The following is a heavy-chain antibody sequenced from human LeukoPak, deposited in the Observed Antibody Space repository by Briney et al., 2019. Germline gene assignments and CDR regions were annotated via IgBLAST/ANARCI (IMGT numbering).Heavy chain of an antibody. D-gene: IGHD2-15*01. CDR2: IIPIFGTA. CDR3: GRKAGDGGGAICYSIDY. V-gene: IGHV1-69*05. Sequence: ASVKVSCKAFGGSFSSEAISWVRQAPGQGLEWMGGIIPIFGTANYAQNFQGRVIITTDESTSTASKEVSSLRSEETAVYYCGRKAGDGGGAICYSIDYWGQGTLVTVSS. J-gene: IGHJ4*02. CDR1: GGSFSSEA.